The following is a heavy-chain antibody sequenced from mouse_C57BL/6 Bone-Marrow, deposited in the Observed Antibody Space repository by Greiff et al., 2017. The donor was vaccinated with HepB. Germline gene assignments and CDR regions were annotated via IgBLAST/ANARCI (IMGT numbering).Heavy chain of an antibody. J-gene: IGHJ3*01. CDR3: AFYYAFAY. D-gene: IGHD1-1*02. V-gene: IGHV1-26*01. CDR2: INPNNGGT. Sequence: EVQLQQSGPELVKPGASVKISCKASGYTFTDYYLNWVKQSHGKSLEWIGDINPNNGGTSYNQKFKGKATLTVDKSSSTAYMELRSLTSEDSAVYYCAFYYAFAYWGQGTLVTVSA. CDR1: GYTFTDYY.